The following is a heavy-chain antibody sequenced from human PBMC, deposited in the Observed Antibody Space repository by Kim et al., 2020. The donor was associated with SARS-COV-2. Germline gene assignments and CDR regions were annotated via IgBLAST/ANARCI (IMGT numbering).Heavy chain of an antibody. V-gene: IGHV3-23*01. CDR2: ISGSGGST. D-gene: IGHD6-19*01. J-gene: IGHJ6*02. CDR3: AKDSVAGLDPYYYYGMDV. CDR1: GFTFSSYA. Sequence: GGSLRLSCAASGFTFSSYAMSWVRQAPGKGLEWVSAISGSGGSTYYADSVKGRFTISRDNSKNTLYLQMNSLRAEDTAVYYCAKDSVAGLDPYYYYGMDVWGQGTTVTVSS.